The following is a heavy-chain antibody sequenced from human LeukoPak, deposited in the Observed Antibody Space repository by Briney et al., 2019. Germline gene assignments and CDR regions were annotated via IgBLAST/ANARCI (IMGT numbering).Heavy chain of an antibody. D-gene: IGHD6-13*01. J-gene: IGHJ4*02. V-gene: IGHV4-59*01. Sequence: SETLSLTCTVSGGSISSYYWSWIRQPPGKGLEWIGYIYYSGSTNYNPSLKSRVTISVDTSKNQFSLKLSSLTAADTAVYYCARDYSSSWNYFDYWGQGTLVTVSS. CDR1: GGSISSYY. CDR3: ARDYSSSWNYFDY. CDR2: IYYSGST.